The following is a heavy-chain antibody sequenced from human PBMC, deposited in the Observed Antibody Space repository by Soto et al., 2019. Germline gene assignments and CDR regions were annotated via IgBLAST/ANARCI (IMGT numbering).Heavy chain of an antibody. D-gene: IGHD6-25*01. CDR2: IYYSGST. CDR1: GGSISSSSYY. J-gene: IGHJ6*03. Sequence: PSETLSLTCTVSGGSISSSSYYWGWIRQPPGKGLEWIGSIYYSGSTYYNPSLKSRVTISVDTSKNQFSLKLSSVTAADTAVYYCARPAPNTYHYMDVWGKGTTVTVS. CDR3: ARPAPNTYHYMDV. V-gene: IGHV4-39*01.